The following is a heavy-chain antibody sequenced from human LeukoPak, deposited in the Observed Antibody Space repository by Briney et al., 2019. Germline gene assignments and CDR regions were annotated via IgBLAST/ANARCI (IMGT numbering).Heavy chain of an antibody. J-gene: IGHJ5*02. CDR2: ISYDGSNK. Sequence: PGGSLRLSCAASGFTFSSYAMHWVRQAPGKGLEWVAVISYDGSNKYYADSVKGRFTISRDNSKNTLYLQMNSLRAEDTAVYYCLRAYSGYDSVGNNWFDPWGQGTLVTVSS. CDR1: GFTFSSYA. D-gene: IGHD5-12*01. CDR3: LRAYSGYDSVGNNWFDP. V-gene: IGHV3-30*04.